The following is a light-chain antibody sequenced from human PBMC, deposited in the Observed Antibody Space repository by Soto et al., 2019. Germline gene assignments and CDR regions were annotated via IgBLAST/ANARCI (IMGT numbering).Light chain of an antibody. CDR1: SSNVGSNT. V-gene: IGLV1-44*01. CDR3: ESWEDSLNGWV. Sequence: QTVVTQPPSASGTPGQRVTISCSGSSSNVGSNTVSWYQQLPGTAPKVLIYSDDQRPSGVPDRFSGSRSGSSASLAISGLQSGDEADYYCESWEDSLNGWVIGGGTKLTVL. CDR2: SDD. J-gene: IGLJ3*02.